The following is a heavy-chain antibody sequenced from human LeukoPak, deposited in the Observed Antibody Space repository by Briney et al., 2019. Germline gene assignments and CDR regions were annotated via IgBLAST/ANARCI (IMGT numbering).Heavy chain of an antibody. V-gene: IGHV1-46*01. CDR2: INPSGGST. Sequence: ASVKVSCKASGYTFTSYYMHWVRQAPGQGLEWMGIINPSGGSTSYAQKFQGRVTMTRDTSTSTVYMELRSLRSDDTAVYYCARATVVTESENDYWGQGTLVTVSS. J-gene: IGHJ4*02. D-gene: IGHD4-23*01. CDR3: ARATVVTESENDY. CDR1: GYTFTSYY.